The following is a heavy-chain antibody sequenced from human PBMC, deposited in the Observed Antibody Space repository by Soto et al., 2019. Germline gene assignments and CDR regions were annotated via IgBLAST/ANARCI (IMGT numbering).Heavy chain of an antibody. D-gene: IGHD3-10*01. CDR3: ATEGTERLLWFGESTPFHNWFDP. J-gene: IGHJ5*02. Sequence: ASVKVSCKASGYTFTSYAMHWVRQAPGQRLEWMGWINAGNGNTKYSQKFQGRVTITRDTSASTAYMELSSLRSEDTAVYYCATEGTERLLWFGESTPFHNWFDPWGQGTLVTVSS. CDR1: GYTFTSYA. V-gene: IGHV1-3*01. CDR2: INAGNGNT.